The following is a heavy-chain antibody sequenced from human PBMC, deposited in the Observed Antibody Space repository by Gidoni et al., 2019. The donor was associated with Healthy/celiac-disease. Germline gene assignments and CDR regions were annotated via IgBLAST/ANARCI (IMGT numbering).Heavy chain of an antibody. V-gene: IGHV1-69*01. CDR2: IIPIFGTA. Sequence: VHLVQSGPEVKSPGSSLKVSCTSSGGTFSSYAISWVRQAPGQGLEWMGGIIPIFGTANYEQKFQGRVTITADESTRTAYMELSSLRSEDTAGYYGASEQQLVVGYYYYGMDVWGQGTTVTVSS. J-gene: IGHJ6*02. CDR1: GGTFSSYA. D-gene: IGHD6-13*01. CDR3: ASEQQLVVGYYYYGMDV.